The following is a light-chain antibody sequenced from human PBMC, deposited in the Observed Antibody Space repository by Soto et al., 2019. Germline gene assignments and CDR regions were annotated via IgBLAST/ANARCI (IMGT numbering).Light chain of an antibody. CDR2: GAS. CDR1: QSVSST. J-gene: IGKJ4*01. CDR3: QEYNDWRPIT. V-gene: IGKV3-15*01. Sequence: ELVLTQSPVALSLSSGERATLSCRASQSVSSTLLTWYQQKPGQAPRLLIYGASTRATGIPVRFSGSGSGTEFTLTITSLQFEDFAVYYCQEYNDWRPITFGGGTKVEIK.